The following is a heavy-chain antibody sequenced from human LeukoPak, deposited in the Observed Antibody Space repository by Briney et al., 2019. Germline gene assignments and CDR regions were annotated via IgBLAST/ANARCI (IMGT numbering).Heavy chain of an antibody. Sequence: SETLSLTCTVSGGSISSYYWSWIRQPAGKGLEWIGRIYTSGSTNYNPSLKSRVTMSVDTSKNQFSLKLSSVTAADTAVYYCARGSEYNWNPNWFDPWGQGTLVTVSS. J-gene: IGHJ5*02. CDR3: ARGSEYNWNPNWFDP. CDR2: IYTSGST. D-gene: IGHD1-20*01. CDR1: GGSISSYY. V-gene: IGHV4-4*07.